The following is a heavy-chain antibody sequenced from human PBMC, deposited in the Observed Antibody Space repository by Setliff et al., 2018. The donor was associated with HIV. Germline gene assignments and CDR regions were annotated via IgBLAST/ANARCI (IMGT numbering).Heavy chain of an antibody. J-gene: IGHJ6*02. V-gene: IGHV3-11*04. D-gene: IGHD3-22*01. CDR2: ISSSGHTI. Sequence: GSLRLSCAASGFTFSDYSITWIRQAPGKGLEWVSYISSSGHTIYYADSVKGRFTISRDNAKNSLYLQMNSLRAEDTAVYYCARDPYYYDSSGYYYPSRYGMDVWGQGTTVTVSS. CDR3: ARDPYYYDSSGYYYPSRYGMDV. CDR1: GFTFSDYS.